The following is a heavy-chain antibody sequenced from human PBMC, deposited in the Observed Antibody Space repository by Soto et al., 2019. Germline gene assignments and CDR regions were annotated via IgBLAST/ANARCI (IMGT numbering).Heavy chain of an antibody. J-gene: IGHJ6*03. CDR1: GDSISSYY. D-gene: IGHD4-4*01. CDR2: IDNSAST. Sequence: QVQLQESRPRLVKPSETLPLTCTVSGDSISSYYWCWIRHTPAQGLEWIGYIDNSASTSYNPSLESRGTISVGTSNTQSSLKLRSVTAADTAVYYCARGFQWTIGVTSLPMEVWGKGPRVTVSS. V-gene: IGHV4-59*01. CDR3: ARGFQWTIGVTSLPMEV.